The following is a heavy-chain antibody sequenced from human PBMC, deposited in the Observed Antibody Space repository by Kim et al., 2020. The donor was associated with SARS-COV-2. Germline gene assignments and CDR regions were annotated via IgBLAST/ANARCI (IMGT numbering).Heavy chain of an antibody. CDR2: ISYDGSNK. CDR3: AKVFVVVPAAMALEDV. D-gene: IGHD2-2*01. Sequence: GGSLRLSCAASGFTFSSYGMHWVRQAPGKGLEWVAVISYDGSNKYYADSVKGRFTISRDNSKNTLYLQMNSLRAEDTAVYYCAKVFVVVPAAMALEDVWGQGTTVTVSS. V-gene: IGHV3-30*18. J-gene: IGHJ6*02. CDR1: GFTFSSYG.